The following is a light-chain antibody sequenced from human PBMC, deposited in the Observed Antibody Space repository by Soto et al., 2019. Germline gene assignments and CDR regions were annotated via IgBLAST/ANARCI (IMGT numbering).Light chain of an antibody. CDR3: AAWDDSLNGWV. Sequence: QSALAQPASVSGSPGQSVTISCTGTSSDVGAYNSVSWYQQHPDKAPQLMIYKGTQRPSGVSNRFSGSKSGTSASLAISGLQSEDEADYYCAAWDDSLNGWVFGGGTKLTVL. CDR1: SSDVGAYNS. CDR2: KGT. V-gene: IGLV2-14*02. J-gene: IGLJ3*02.